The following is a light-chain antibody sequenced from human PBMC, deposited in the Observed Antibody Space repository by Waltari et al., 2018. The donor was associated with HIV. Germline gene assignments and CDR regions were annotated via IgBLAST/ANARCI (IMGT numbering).Light chain of an antibody. CDR3: SSYTSSRSYV. J-gene: IGLJ1*01. CDR2: AVR. V-gene: IGLV2-14*03. Sequence: QSALTQPASVSGSPGQSITISCTGTSSDVGGYNYVSWYQQHPGKAPKLMIYAVRNRPSGVSNRFSGSKSGNTASLTISGLQAEDEADYYCSSYTSSRSYVFGTGTRVTV. CDR1: SSDVGGYNY.